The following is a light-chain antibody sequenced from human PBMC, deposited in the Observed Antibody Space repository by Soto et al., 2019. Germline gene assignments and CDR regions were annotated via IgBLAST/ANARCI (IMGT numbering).Light chain of an antibody. Sequence: QSVLTQPPSVSGAPGQRVTISCTGTSSNIGAGYGVHWYQIFPGTAPKLLFSASSRPSGVPDRFSASKSATSASLAITGLQPEDDADYFCQSFDNTLSTVVFGGGTKLTVL. CDR1: SSNIGAGYG. CDR2: AS. CDR3: QSFDNTLSTVV. J-gene: IGLJ2*01. V-gene: IGLV1-40*01.